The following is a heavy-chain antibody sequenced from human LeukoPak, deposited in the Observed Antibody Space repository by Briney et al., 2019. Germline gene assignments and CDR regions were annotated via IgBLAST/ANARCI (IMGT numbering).Heavy chain of an antibody. CDR1: GGSISSYY. V-gene: IGHV4-59*12. CDR3: ASGTTVEYFDC. CDR2: IYYSGST. D-gene: IGHD4-11*01. J-gene: IGHJ4*02. Sequence: SETLSLTCTVSGGSISSYYWSWIRQPPGKGLEWIGYIYYSGSTNYNPSLKSRVTISVDTSKNQFSLKLSSVTAADTAVYYCASGTTVEYFDCWGQGTLVTVSS.